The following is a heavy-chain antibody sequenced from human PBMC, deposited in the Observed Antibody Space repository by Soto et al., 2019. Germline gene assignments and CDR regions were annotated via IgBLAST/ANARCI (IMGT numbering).Heavy chain of an antibody. CDR2: VRGNSYGA. J-gene: IGHJ5*02. CDR3: AKGKSENGVDWLDP. CDR1: GFMLENYA. Sequence: GGSLRLSCAASGFMLENYAMMWVRRAPGKGLEWVATVRGNSYGAYYADSVRGRFIISRDNSKNTMSLQLNSLRDDDTAIYYCAKGKSENGVDWLDPWGPGTLVTVSS. D-gene: IGHD2-8*01. V-gene: IGHV3-23*01.